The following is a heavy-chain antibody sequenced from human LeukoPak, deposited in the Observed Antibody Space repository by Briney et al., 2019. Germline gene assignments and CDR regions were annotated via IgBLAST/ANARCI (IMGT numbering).Heavy chain of an antibody. Sequence: PGGSLRLSCAASGFTFSNYWMTWVRQAPGKGLEWVANINQDGNAKYYVDSVKGRFTISRDNAKNSLYLQMNSLRAEDTAVYYCARVNTDYGDNQFAYWGQGTLVTVSS. CDR3: ARVNTDYGDNQFAY. J-gene: IGHJ4*02. CDR1: GFTFSNYW. V-gene: IGHV3-7*01. D-gene: IGHD4-17*01. CDR2: INQDGNAK.